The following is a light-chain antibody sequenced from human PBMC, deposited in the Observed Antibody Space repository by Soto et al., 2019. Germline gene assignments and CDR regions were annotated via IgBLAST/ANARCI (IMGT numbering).Light chain of an antibody. V-gene: IGKV1-17*01. Sequence: DTEMPPSPRSLSASVGARVPITCRASQVVTNDLGWYQQKPGKAPKRLIYAASTLQSGVPSRFSGSGSGTEFTLTISSLQPEDVATYYCLQLNTYPWTFGQGTKVDI. CDR2: AAS. CDR3: LQLNTYPWT. CDR1: QVVTND. J-gene: IGKJ1*01.